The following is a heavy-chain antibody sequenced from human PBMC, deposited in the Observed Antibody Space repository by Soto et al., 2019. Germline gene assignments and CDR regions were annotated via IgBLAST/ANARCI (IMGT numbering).Heavy chain of an antibody. CDR2: IIPILGIA. Sequence: QVQLVQSGAEVKKPGSSVKVSCKASGGTFSSYTISWVRQAPGQGLEWMGRIIPILGIANYAQKFQGRVTITADKSTSTAYMELSSLRPEDTAVSYCARGYYDILGAWGQGTLVTVSS. V-gene: IGHV1-69*02. CDR1: GGTFSSYT. CDR3: ARGYYDILGA. J-gene: IGHJ5*02. D-gene: IGHD3-9*01.